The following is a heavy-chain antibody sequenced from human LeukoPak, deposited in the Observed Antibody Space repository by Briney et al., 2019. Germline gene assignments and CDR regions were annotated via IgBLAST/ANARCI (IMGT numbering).Heavy chain of an antibody. Sequence: GGSLRLSCAASGFTFSSYGMHWVRQAPGKGLDWVAFIRYDGCNKYYPDSVKGRFTISRDNAKKSLYLQMNSLRVEDTAVYYCARSELGYNYYYMDVWGKGTTVTISS. CDR1: GFTFSSYG. J-gene: IGHJ6*03. CDR3: ARSELGYNYYYMDV. V-gene: IGHV3-30*02. CDR2: IRYDGCNK. D-gene: IGHD3-10*01.